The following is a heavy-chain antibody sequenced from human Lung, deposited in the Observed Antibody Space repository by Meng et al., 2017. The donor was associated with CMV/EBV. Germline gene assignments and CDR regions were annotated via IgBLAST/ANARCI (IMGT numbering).Heavy chain of an antibody. V-gene: IGHV7-4-1*02. J-gene: IGHJ4*02. D-gene: IGHD1-14*01. CDR1: GYTFTRHA. CDR3: ARDDNGAPDY. Sequence: QGDLGTSGCGLKKPGATGMVSCKAAGYTFTRHAINWVRQAPGQGLEWMGWMNTKTGNPTYAQGFTGRFVFSLDTSVSTAYLQISSLKAEDTAMYYCARDDNGAPDYWGQGTLVTVSS. CDR2: MNTKTGNP.